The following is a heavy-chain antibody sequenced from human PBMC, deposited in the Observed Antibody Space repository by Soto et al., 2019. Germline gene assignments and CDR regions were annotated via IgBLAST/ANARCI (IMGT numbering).Heavy chain of an antibody. Sequence: SETLSLTCTVSGGSISSYYWSWIRQPPGKGLEWIGYIYYSGSTNYNPSLKSRVTISVDTSKNQFSLKLSSVTAADTAVYYCARYYRGYSVYWGQGTLVTGSS. CDR1: GGSISSYY. CDR3: ARYYRGYSVY. J-gene: IGHJ4*02. D-gene: IGHD2-8*01. CDR2: IYYSGST. V-gene: IGHV4-59*08.